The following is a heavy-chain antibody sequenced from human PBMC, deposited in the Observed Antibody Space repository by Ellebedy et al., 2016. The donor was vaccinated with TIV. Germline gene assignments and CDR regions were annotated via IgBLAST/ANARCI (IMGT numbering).Heavy chain of an antibody. CDR2: INHSGST. CDR3: ARGIAARP. D-gene: IGHD6-6*01. J-gene: IGHJ4*02. V-gene: IGHV4-34*01. Sequence: SETLSLTXAVYGGSFSGYYWSWIRQPPGKGLEWIGEINHSGSTNYNPSLKSRVTISVNTSKNQFSLKLSSVTAADTAVYYCARGIAARPWGQGTLVTVSS. CDR1: GGSFSGYY.